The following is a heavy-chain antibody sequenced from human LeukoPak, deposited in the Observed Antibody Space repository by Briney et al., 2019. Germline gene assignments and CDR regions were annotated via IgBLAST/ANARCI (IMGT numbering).Heavy chain of an antibody. CDR2: IYYSGST. CDR1: GGSISSGDFY. Sequence: SSQTLSLTCTVSGGSISSGDFYWSWIRQPPGKGLEWIGYIYYSGSTYSNPSLKSRLTISVDTSKNQFSLKLTSVTAADTAVYYCARGEYFYGSGNYYRFDYWGQGTPVTVSS. V-gene: IGHV4-30-4*01. D-gene: IGHD3-10*01. CDR3: ARGEYFYGSGNYYRFDY. J-gene: IGHJ4*02.